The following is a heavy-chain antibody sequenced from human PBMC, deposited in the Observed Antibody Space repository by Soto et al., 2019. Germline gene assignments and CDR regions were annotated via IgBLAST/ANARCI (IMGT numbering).Heavy chain of an antibody. D-gene: IGHD3-3*01. CDR1: GFTFSDYW. V-gene: IGHV3-7*01. Sequence: PVGSLRLSCAASGFTFSDYWMTWVRQAPGKGLEWVANINLDGSDKYYVDSVKGRFTMSRDNSKNSLYLQMNSLGAEDTAVYYCARNLAIFGVVISYYYYGMDVWGQGTTVTVSS. CDR2: INLDGSDK. CDR3: ARNLAIFGVVISYYYYGMDV. J-gene: IGHJ6*02.